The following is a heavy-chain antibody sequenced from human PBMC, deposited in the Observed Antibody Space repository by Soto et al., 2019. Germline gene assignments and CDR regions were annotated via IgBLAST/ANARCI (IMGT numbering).Heavy chain of an antibody. CDR1: GYTFSNYG. V-gene: IGHV1-18*01. D-gene: IGHD6-13*01. J-gene: IGHJ1*01. CDR2: ISGYNGET. CDR3: ARGGSSWYAEYYQH. Sequence: QVQLVQSGAEVKKPGASVKVSCKAPGYTFSNYGMNWVRQAPGQGPEWMEWISGYNGETKYAQSLHGRVTMTTDTSTSTAYMEFRSLRSDDTAVYYCARGGSSWYAEYYQHWGQGTLVIVSS.